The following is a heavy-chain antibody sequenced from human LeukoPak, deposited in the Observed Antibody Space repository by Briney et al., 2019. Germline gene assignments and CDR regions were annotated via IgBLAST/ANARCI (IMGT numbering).Heavy chain of an antibody. CDR2: ISGSGGST. CDR3: AKDQALLWFGEVGYFDY. D-gene: IGHD3-10*01. Sequence: GGSLRLSCAASGFTFSSYAMSWVRQAPGKGLEWVSAISGSGGSTYYADSVKGRFTISRDNSKNTLYLQMNSLRAEDTAVYYCAKDQALLWFGEVGYFDYWGQGTLVTVSS. J-gene: IGHJ4*02. V-gene: IGHV3-23*01. CDR1: GFTFSSYA.